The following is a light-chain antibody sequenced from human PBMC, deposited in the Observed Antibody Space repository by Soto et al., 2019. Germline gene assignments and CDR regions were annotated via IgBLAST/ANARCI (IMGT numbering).Light chain of an antibody. Sequence: QSALTQPASVSGSPGQSITISCTGTSGDVGGSNSVSWYQHHPGKAPKLMIYDVNNRPSGVSNRFSGSKSGNTASLTISGLQPDDDDDYYCSSYTSVSTLVFGGGTKVTVL. V-gene: IGLV2-14*01. CDR2: DVN. J-gene: IGLJ3*02. CDR1: SGDVGGSNS. CDR3: SSYTSVSTLV.